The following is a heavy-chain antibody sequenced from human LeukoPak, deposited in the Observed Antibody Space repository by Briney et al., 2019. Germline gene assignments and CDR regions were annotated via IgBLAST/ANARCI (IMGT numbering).Heavy chain of an antibody. Sequence: SETLSLTCTVSGGSISSSSYYWGWIRQPPGKGLEWIGSIYYSGSTYYNPSLKSRVTISVDTSKNQFSLKLSPVTAADTAVYYCACSYYYGSGSYHYFDYWGQGTLVTVTS. CDR1: GGSISSSSYY. CDR3: ACSYYYGSGSYHYFDY. D-gene: IGHD3-10*01. CDR2: IYYSGST. J-gene: IGHJ4*02. V-gene: IGHV4-39*01.